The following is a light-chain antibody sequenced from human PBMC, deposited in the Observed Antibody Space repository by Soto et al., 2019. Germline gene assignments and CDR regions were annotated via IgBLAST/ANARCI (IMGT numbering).Light chain of an antibody. CDR3: QQSYSSPYT. J-gene: IGKJ2*01. CDR2: AAS. Sequence: DIPMTQSPSSLSASVGDRVTITCRASQSISSYLNWYQQKPGKAPKLLIYAASSLQSGVPSRFSGSGSGTDFTLTSSSLQPEQFATYYCQQSYSSPYTFGQGTKLEIK. V-gene: IGKV1-39*01. CDR1: QSISSY.